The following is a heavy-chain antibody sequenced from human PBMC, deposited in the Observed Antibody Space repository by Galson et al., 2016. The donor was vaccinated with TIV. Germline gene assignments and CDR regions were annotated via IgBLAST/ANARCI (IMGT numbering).Heavy chain of an antibody. D-gene: IGHD3-22*01. CDR3: ARFNYDSSGDPGSAEYFQH. CDR1: GGTFTTYT. Sequence: SVKVSCKASGGTFTTYTVNWVRQAPGQGLEWMGRIIHIFGTTYYAQNFQGRFTITADGSTTTVYMELSTLRSEDTAIYDCARFNYDSSGDPGSAEYFQHWCQGTLVTVSS. V-gene: IGHV1-69*13. J-gene: IGHJ1*01. CDR2: IIHIFGTT.